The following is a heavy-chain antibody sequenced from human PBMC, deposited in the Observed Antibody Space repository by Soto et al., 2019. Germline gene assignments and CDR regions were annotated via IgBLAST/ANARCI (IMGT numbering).Heavy chain of an antibody. CDR2: ISAYNGNT. CDR1: GYTFTSYG. CDR3: ARGMAVAGHDAFDI. Sequence: ASVMVSCKASGYTFTSYGISLVRQAPGQGLEWMGWISAYNGNTNYAQKLQGRVTMTTDTSTSTAYMELRSLRSDDTAVYYCARGMAVAGHDAFDIWGQGTMVTVSS. J-gene: IGHJ3*02. D-gene: IGHD6-19*01. V-gene: IGHV1-18*01.